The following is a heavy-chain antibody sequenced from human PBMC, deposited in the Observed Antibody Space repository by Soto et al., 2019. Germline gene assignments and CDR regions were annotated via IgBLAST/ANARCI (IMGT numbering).Heavy chain of an antibody. J-gene: IGHJ6*02. V-gene: IGHV3-9*01. Sequence: PGGSLRLSCTASGFTFDDHAMHWVRQAPGKGPEWVSGISWDSGSEAYADSVRGRFTIFRDNAKNSLYLQMNSLRAEDTALYYCVKDGNNYAVDVWGQGTTVTVSS. D-gene: IGHD5-18*01. CDR2: ISWDSGSE. CDR3: VKDGNNYAVDV. CDR1: GFTFDDHA.